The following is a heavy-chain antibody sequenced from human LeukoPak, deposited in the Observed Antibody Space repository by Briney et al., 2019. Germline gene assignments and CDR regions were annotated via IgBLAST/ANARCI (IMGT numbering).Heavy chain of an antibody. J-gene: IGHJ4*02. Sequence: GGSLRLSCAASGFNFSTQEIAWVRQAPGKGLEWVSYISKDGRTIYYADSVKGRFTISRDNTRNSLFLQLSSLSADDTAFYYCARGSYTGFDLYFDSWGKGTLVTISS. V-gene: IGHV3-48*03. D-gene: IGHD5-12*01. CDR3: ARGSYTGFDLYFDS. CDR2: ISKDGRTI. CDR1: GFNFSTQE.